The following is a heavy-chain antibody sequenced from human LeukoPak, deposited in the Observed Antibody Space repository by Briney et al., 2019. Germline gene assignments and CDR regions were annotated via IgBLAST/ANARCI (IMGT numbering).Heavy chain of an antibody. D-gene: IGHD3-22*01. J-gene: IGHJ4*02. CDR1: GFIFRNYG. CDR2: IYSDGSNK. Sequence: GGSLRLSCGASGFIFRNYGMHWVRQAPGKGLQWVAVIYSDGSNKNSVDSVRGRFTISRDNSNNALYLQMNSLRADDTAVYYCARGNYYDRSGLDYWGRGTLVTVSS. CDR3: ARGNYYDRSGLDY. V-gene: IGHV3-33*01.